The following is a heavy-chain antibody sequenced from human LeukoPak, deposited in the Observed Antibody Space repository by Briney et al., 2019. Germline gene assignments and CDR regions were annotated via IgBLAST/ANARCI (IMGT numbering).Heavy chain of an antibody. D-gene: IGHD3-10*01. J-gene: IGHJ6*03. CDR1: GFTFSNAG. V-gene: IGHV3-15*01. Sequence: GSLRLSCAASGFTFSNAGMSWVGQAPGKGLEWVGRIKSKTDGGTTDYAAPVKGRFTISRDDSTTTLYLQMNSLKTEATAVSYCPAPAMVRTYYYYYMDVWGKGTTVTVSS. CDR2: IKSKTDGGTT. CDR3: PAPAMVRTYYYYYMDV.